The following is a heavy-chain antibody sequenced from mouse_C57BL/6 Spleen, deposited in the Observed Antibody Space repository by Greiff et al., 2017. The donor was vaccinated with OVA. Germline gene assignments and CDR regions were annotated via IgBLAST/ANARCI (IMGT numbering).Heavy chain of an antibody. Sequence: VQLQQSGPVLVKPGASVKMSCKASGYTFTDYYMNWVKQSHGKSLEWIGVINPYNGGTSYNQKFKGKATLTVDKSSSTAYMELNSLTSEDSAVYYCARSGSNLDYWGQGTTLTVSS. CDR3: ARSGSNLDY. CDR1: GYTFTDYY. V-gene: IGHV1-19*01. J-gene: IGHJ2*01. CDR2: INPYNGGT. D-gene: IGHD2-5*01.